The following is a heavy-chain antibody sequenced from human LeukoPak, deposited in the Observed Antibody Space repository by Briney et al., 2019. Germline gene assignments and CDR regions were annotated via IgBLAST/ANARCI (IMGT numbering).Heavy chain of an antibody. J-gene: IGHJ4*02. CDR3: AKVPVAATGDFDY. CDR2: ISYDGSNK. Sequence: PGRSLRLSCAASGFTFSSYGMHWVRQAPGKGLEWVAVISYDGSNKYYADSVKGRFTISRDNSKNTLYLQMNSLRAEDTAVYYCAKVPVAATGDFDYWGQGTLVTVSS. CDR1: GFTFSSYG. D-gene: IGHD2-15*01. V-gene: IGHV3-30*18.